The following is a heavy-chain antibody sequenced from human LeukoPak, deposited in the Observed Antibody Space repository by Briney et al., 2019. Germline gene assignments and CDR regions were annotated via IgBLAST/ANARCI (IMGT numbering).Heavy chain of an antibody. CDR3: ARGSYWGGDY. Sequence: PGGSLRLSCAASGFTFSNYWMSWVRQAPGKGLEWVANIKQDGSGNYVDSVKGRFTISRDNAKNSLYLQMNSLRVDNTAVYYCARGSYWGGDYWGQGTLVTVSS. D-gene: IGHD7-27*01. CDR2: IKQDGSG. J-gene: IGHJ4*02. V-gene: IGHV3-7*01. CDR1: GFTFSNYW.